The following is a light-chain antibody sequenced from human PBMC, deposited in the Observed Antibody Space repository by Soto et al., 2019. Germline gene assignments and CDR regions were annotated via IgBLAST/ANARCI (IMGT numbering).Light chain of an antibody. CDR3: HSYTSSSTYV. J-gene: IGLJ1*01. V-gene: IGLV2-14*01. CDR1: SSDVGGYKY. Sequence: QSALTQPASVSGSPGQSITISCTGTSSDVGGYKYVSWYQQHPGKAPKLMIYEVSNRPSGISNRFSGSKSGNTASLTTSGLQAEDEADYYCHSYTSSSTYVFGTGTKLTVL. CDR2: EVS.